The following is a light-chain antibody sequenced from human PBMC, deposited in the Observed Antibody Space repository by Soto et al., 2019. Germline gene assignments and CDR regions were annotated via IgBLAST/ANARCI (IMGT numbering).Light chain of an antibody. V-gene: IGKV1-39*01. CDR2: AAS. CDR3: QHYNSYSEA. J-gene: IGKJ1*01. Sequence: DIQMTQSPSSLSASVGGRVTITGRASQSISSYLKWYQQKPGKAPKLLIYAASSLQSGVPSRFSGSGSGTDFTLTISSLQPDDFATYYCQHYNSYSEAFGQGTKVDIK. CDR1: QSISSY.